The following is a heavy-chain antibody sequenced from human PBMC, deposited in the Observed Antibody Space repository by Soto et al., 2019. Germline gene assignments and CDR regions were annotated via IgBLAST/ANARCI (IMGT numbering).Heavy chain of an antibody. CDR3: ARDELPAGTNSAFDI. V-gene: IGHV3-21*01. J-gene: IGHJ3*02. CDR2: ISSSSSYI. Sequence: PGGSLRLSFAAPGFPFSSYSMNWVRQAPGKGLEWVSSISSSSSYIYYADSVKGRFTISRDNAKNSLYLQMNSLRAEDTAVYYCARDELPAGTNSAFDIWGQGTMVTVSS. D-gene: IGHD3-10*01. CDR1: GFPFSSYS.